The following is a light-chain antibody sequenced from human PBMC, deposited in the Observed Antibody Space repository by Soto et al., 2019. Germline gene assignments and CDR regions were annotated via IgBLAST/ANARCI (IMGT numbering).Light chain of an antibody. V-gene: IGKV4-1*01. J-gene: IGKJ4*01. CDR2: GAS. CDR3: QQYFDVPFT. CDR1: RSGLYKPNNKHR. Sequence: ITHAPDSLAVSLGCRARMSCKCRRSGLYKPNNKHRLAWYQQKPGQAPQLIIYGASTRESGVPARFSGSGSGTDFTLTISRLEAEDVAFYWCQQYFDVPFTFGGGTKVDI.